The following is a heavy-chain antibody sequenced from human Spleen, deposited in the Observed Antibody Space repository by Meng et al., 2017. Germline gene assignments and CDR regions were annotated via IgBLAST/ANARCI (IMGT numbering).Heavy chain of an antibody. V-gene: IGHV4-39*02. Sequence: SETLSLTCTVSGGSIGPIISRTSYWVWIRQPPGMGLEWIGNIFYSGKTYYNPSPKSRVTIPVDTSKRHFPLKLSSVTAADTAVYYCARVPPHYYGTGSSPYYYYDYGMDVWGQGTTVTVSS. CDR2: IFYSGKT. J-gene: IGHJ6*02. CDR3: ARVPPHYYGTGSSPYYYYDYGMDV. CDR1: GGSIGPIISRTSY. D-gene: IGHD3-10*01.